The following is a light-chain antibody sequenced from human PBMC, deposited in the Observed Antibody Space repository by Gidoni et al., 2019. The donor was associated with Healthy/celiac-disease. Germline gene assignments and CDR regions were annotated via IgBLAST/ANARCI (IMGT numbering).Light chain of an antibody. CDR2: AAS. CDR1: QGISSY. Sequence: AIRMTQSPSSFSASTGDRVTITCRASQGISSYLAWYQQTPGNAPKLLIYAASTVQSGVPSRFSGSGSGTDFTLTISCLQSEDFATYYCQQYYSYPLTFGGGTKVEIK. J-gene: IGKJ4*01. CDR3: QQYYSYPLT. V-gene: IGKV1-8*01.